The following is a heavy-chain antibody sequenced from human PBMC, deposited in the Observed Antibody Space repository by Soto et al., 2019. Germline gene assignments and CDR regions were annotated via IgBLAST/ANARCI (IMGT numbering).Heavy chain of an antibody. J-gene: IGHJ4*02. D-gene: IGHD2-15*01. V-gene: IGHV3-30*18. CDR3: AKDNCSGGSCYSGGID. Sequence: QVQLVESGGGVVQPGRSLRLSCAASGFTFSSYGMHWVRQAPGKGLEWVAVISYDGSNKYYADSVKGRFTISRDNSKNTLYLQMNSLRAEDTAVYYCAKDNCSGGSCYSGGIDWGQGTLVTVSS. CDR2: ISYDGSNK. CDR1: GFTFSSYG.